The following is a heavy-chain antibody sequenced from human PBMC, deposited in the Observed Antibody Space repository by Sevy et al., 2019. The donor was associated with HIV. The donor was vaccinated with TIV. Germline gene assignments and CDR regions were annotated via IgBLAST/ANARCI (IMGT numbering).Heavy chain of an antibody. D-gene: IGHD1-26*01. CDR2: IKQDGSEA. CDR1: GFNFRNFW. Sequence: GGSLRLSCVASGFNFRNFWMSWVRQAPGKGLECVADIKQDGSEAYYVDSVKGRFTISRDNAKNSLYLQMNSLRDEDTAMYFCVREKEVGASILDAWGQGTPVTVSS. CDR3: VREKEVGASILDA. J-gene: IGHJ5*02. V-gene: IGHV3-7*03.